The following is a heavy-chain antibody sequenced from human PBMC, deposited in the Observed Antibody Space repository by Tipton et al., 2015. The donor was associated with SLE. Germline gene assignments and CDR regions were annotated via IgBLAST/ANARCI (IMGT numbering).Heavy chain of an antibody. J-gene: IGHJ5*02. Sequence: SLRLSCAASGFTFSSYDMNWVRQAPGKGLEWTSFISTSGGTIYYADSVKGRFTISRDNAKNSLYLQMNSLRADDTAVYYCARDKGTNWFDPWGQGTLVTVSS. CDR2: ISTSGGTI. V-gene: IGHV3-48*03. CDR3: ARDKGTNWFDP. D-gene: IGHD1-1*01. CDR1: GFTFSSYD.